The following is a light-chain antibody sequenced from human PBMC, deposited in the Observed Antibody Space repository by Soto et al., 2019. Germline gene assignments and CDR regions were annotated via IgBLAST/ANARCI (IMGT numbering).Light chain of an antibody. CDR3: QQYGGSFWT. J-gene: IGKJ1*01. CDR1: QSVSSSY. CDR2: GAS. V-gene: IGKV3-20*01. Sequence: EIVLTQSPGTLSLSPGERATLSCRASQSVSSSYLAWYQQKPGQAPRLLIYGASSRATGIPDRFSGSGSGTDFTLTISRLEPEDFAVYYWQQYGGSFWTFGQGTKVEIK.